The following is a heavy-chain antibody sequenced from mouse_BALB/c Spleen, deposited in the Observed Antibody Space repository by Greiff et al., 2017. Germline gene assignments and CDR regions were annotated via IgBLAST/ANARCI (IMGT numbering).Heavy chain of an antibody. CDR1: GFTFSDYY. V-gene: IGHV5-4*02. J-gene: IGHJ1*01. D-gene: IGHD1-1*01. CDR2: ISDGGSYT. CDR3: ARGPYYYGSSWYFDV. Sequence: EVMLVESGGDLVKPGGSLKLSCAASGFTFSDYYMYWVRQTPEKRLEWVATISDGGSYTYYPDSVKGRFTISRDNAKNNLYLQMSSLKSEDTAMYYCARGPYYYGSSWYFDVWGAGTTVTVSS.